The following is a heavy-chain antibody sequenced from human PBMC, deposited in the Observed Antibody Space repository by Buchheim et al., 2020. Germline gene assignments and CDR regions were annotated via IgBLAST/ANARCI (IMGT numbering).Heavy chain of an antibody. CDR2: ISYDGSNK. D-gene: IGHD1-7*01. CDR3: AKDGSGTTCCYFDY. J-gene: IGHJ4*02. V-gene: IGHV3-30*18. Sequence: QVQLVESGGGVVQPGRSLRLSCAASGFTSSSYGMHWVRQAPGKGLEWVAVISYDGSNKYYADSVKGRFTISRDNSKNTLYLQMNSLRAEDTAVYYCAKDGSGTTCCYFDYWGQGTL. CDR1: GFTSSSYG.